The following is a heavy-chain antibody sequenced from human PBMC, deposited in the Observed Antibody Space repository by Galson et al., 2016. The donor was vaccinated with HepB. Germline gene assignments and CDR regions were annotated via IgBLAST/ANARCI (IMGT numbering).Heavy chain of an antibody. D-gene: IGHD2-2*01. CDR1: GFTFSSYG. V-gene: IGHV3-30*18. CDR3: AKDGRIYCSSASCHDHFHY. Sequence: SLRLSCAASGFTFSSYGMHWVRQAPGKGLEWVAFISYDGCNKKYADSVKGRFTISRDNSMKTLYLQMNSLRAEDTAVYYCAKDGRIYCSSASCHDHFHYWGQGTLVTVSS. J-gene: IGHJ4*02. CDR2: ISYDGCNK.